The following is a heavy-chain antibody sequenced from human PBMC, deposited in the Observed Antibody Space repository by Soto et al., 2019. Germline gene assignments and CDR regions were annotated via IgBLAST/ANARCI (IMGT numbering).Heavy chain of an antibody. Sequence: SETLSLTCTVSAGSISSGGYYWSWIRQHPGKDLEWIGYIYYSGSTCYNPSLKSRVTISVDTSKNQFSLKLSSVTAADTAVYYCAREYINTQRALDYWGQGTLVTVSS. D-gene: IGHD5-18*01. CDR2: IYYSGST. CDR3: AREYINTQRALDY. J-gene: IGHJ4*02. CDR1: AGSISSGGYY. V-gene: IGHV4-31*03.